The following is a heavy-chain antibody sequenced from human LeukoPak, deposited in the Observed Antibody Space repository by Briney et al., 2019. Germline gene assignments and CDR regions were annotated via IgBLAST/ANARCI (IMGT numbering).Heavy chain of an antibody. CDR1: GFTFSSYS. CDR3: ARSHPYYYDSSGPETGFDY. V-gene: IGHV3-21*01. J-gene: IGHJ4*02. CDR2: ISSSSSYI. Sequence: GGSLRLSCAAPGFTFSSYSMNWVRQAPGKGLEWVSSISSSSSYICYADSVKGRFTISRDNAKNSLCLQMNSLRAEDTAVYYCARSHPYYYDSSGPETGFDYWGQGTLVTVSS. D-gene: IGHD3-22*01.